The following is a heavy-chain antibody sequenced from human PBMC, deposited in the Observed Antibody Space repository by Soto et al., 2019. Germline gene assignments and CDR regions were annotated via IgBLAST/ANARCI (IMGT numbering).Heavy chain of an antibody. CDR3: VRAAGYSGNDYVYYYGMDV. V-gene: IGHV3-33*01. D-gene: IGHD5-12*01. CDR1: GFTFSSHG. Sequence: QVQVVESGGGVVQPGRSLRLSCAASGFTFSSHGMHWVRQAPGKGLEWVALVWYDGRNKDYADSVKGRFTISRDNSKNALYPQMNSLRGEDTAVYYCVRAAGYSGNDYVYYYGMDVWGQGTTVTVSS. J-gene: IGHJ6*02. CDR2: VWYDGRNK.